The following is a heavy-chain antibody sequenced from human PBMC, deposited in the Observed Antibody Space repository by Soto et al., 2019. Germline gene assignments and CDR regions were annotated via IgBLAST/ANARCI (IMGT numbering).Heavy chain of an antibody. V-gene: IGHV3-23*01. J-gene: IGHJ4*02. D-gene: IGHD6-6*01. Sequence: GGSLRLSCTASGFTFSSYAMSWVRQAPGKGLEWVSAISGSGGNTYYADSVKGRFTISRDNSKNTLYLQMNSLRAEDTAVYYCAKSITARPFDYXGQGALVTVSS. CDR3: AKSITARPFDY. CDR2: ISGSGGNT. CDR1: GFTFSSYA.